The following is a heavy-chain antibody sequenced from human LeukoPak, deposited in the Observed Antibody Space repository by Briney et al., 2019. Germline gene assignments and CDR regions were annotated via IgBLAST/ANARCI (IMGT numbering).Heavy chain of an antibody. D-gene: IGHD6-25*01. Sequence: GGSLRLSCAASGFTFSSYAMHWVRQAPGKGLEWVAVISYDGSNKYYADSVKGRFTISRDNSKNTLYLQMNSLRAEDTAVYYCAKDSASGYYFDYWGQGTLVTVSS. CDR1: GFTFSSYA. CDR2: ISYDGSNK. J-gene: IGHJ4*02. V-gene: IGHV3-30-3*01. CDR3: AKDSASGYYFDY.